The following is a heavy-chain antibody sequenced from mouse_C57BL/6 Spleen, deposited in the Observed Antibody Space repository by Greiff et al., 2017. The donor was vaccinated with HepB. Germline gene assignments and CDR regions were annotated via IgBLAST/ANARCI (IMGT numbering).Heavy chain of an antibody. CDR2: ISSGSSTI. CDR1: GFTFSDYG. Sequence: EVKLVESGGGLVKPGGSLKLSCAASGFTFSDYGLHWARQAPEKGLEWVAYISSGSSTIYYADTVKGRFTISRDNAKNTVFLQMTSLRSEDTAMYYCARSITGTKGYYDARDYWGQGTSVTVSS. CDR3: ARSITGTKGYYDARDY. J-gene: IGHJ4*01. V-gene: IGHV5-17*01. D-gene: IGHD4-1*01.